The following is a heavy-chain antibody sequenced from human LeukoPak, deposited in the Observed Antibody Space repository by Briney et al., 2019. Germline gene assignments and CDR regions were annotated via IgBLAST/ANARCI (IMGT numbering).Heavy chain of an antibody. Sequence: ESLKISCRGSGYSFTTSWIGWVRQMPGKGLEWMGIIYPGDSDTRYSPSFQGQVTISADKSISTAYLQWSSLKASDTAMYYCARGSAAGIGPFDFWGQGTLVTVSS. D-gene: IGHD6-13*01. J-gene: IGHJ4*02. V-gene: IGHV5-51*01. CDR3: ARGSAAGIGPFDF. CDR1: GYSFTTSW. CDR2: IYPGDSDT.